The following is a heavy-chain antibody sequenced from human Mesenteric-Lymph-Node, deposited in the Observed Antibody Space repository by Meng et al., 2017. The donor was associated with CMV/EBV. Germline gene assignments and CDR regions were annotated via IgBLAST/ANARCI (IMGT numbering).Heavy chain of an antibody. CDR3: ARTRPIFGVVIRYNWFDP. V-gene: IGHV4-39*07. Sequence: ISSSGYYWGWIRQPPGKGLEWIGSIYYSGSTYYNPSLKSRVTISVDTSKNQFSLNLSSVTAADTAVYYCARTRPIFGVVIRYNWFDPWGQGTLVTVSS. CDR1: ISSSGYY. CDR2: IYYSGST. J-gene: IGHJ5*02. D-gene: IGHD3-3*01.